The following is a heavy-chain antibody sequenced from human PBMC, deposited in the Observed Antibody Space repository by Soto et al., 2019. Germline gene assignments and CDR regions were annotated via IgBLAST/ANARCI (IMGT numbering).Heavy chain of an antibody. CDR1: GFTFSSYA. J-gene: IGHJ6*03. CDR2: ISGSGGST. CDR3: AKGYGSRDCYYYYYMDV. D-gene: IGHD3-10*01. V-gene: IGHV3-23*01. Sequence: EVQLLESGGGLVQPGGSLRLSCAASGFTFSSYAMSWVRQAPGKGLEWVSAISGSGGSTYYADSVKGRFTISRDNSKNTLYLQMNSLRAEDTAVYYCAKGYGSRDCYYYYYMDVWGKGTTVTVSS.